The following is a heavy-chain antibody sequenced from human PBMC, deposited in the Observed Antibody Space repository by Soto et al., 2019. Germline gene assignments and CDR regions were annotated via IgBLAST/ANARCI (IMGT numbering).Heavy chain of an antibody. CDR1: WGTFSSYG. CDR2: IIPMFGTA. Sequence: SVKVSFKAAWGTFSSYGISWVRQAPGQGLEWMGGIIPMFGTATHTQNFQGRLTITADESTSTAYMELSSLRSEDTAVYFCARSVGVTTLSYLDYWRQGTLVPVSS. V-gene: IGHV1-69*13. CDR3: ARSVGVTTLSYLDY. J-gene: IGHJ4*02. D-gene: IGHD1-26*01.